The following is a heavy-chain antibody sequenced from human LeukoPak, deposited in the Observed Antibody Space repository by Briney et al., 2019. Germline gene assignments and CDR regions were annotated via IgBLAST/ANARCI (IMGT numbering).Heavy chain of an antibody. CDR3: ARDDGGYCSSTSCYLGWFDP. V-gene: IGHV3-21*01. J-gene: IGHJ5*02. Sequence: GRSLRLSRAASGFAFTSYAMNWVPQAPGKGLEWVSSITSTSSYIYYADSVKGRFTISRENAKNSLYQQMNSLRAEDTAGYYCARDDGGYCSSTSCYLGWFDPRGQGTLVTVSS. CDR2: ITSTSSYI. CDR1: GFAFTSYA. D-gene: IGHD2-2*03.